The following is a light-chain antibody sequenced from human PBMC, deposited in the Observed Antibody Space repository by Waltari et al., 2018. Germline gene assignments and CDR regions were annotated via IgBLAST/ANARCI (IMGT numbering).Light chain of an antibody. CDR2: EDI. J-gene: IGLJ2*01. CDR3: QAWDISNAL. V-gene: IGLV3-1*01. Sequence: SYELPQPPSVSISSGQTATISRPADKLGDRVASWYHQRPGQSPLLVIYEDIKRPSGIPERFSGSTSGNTAILTISGTQTVDEGEYFCQAWDISNALFGGGTKLTVL. CDR1: KLGDRV.